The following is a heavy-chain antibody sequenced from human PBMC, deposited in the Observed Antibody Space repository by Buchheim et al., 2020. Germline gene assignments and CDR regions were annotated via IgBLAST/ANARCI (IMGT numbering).Heavy chain of an antibody. J-gene: IGHJ6*02. CDR3: ARGVDIVVVPAATYYYYGMDV. V-gene: IGHV1-8*01. CDR1: GYTFTSYD. D-gene: IGHD2-2*03. Sequence: QVQLVQSGAEVKKPGASVKVSCKASGYTFTSYDINWVRQATGQGLEWMGWMNPNSGNTGYAQKFQGRVTMTRKTSISTAYMELSSLRSEDTAVYYCARGVDIVVVPAATYYYYGMDVWGQGTT. CDR2: MNPNSGNT.